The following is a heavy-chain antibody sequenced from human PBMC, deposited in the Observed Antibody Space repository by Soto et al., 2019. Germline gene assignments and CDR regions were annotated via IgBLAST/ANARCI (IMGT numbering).Heavy chain of an antibody. CDR1: GGSFSGYY. D-gene: IGHD3-10*01. V-gene: IGHV4-34*01. J-gene: IGHJ6*02. CDR2: INHSGST. CDR3: ARGRYYGSGSYRPGYYYGMDV. Sequence: SETLSLTCAVQGGSFSGYYWSWIRQPPGKGLEWIGEINHSGSTNYNPSLKSRVTISVDTSKNQFSLKLSSVTAADTAAYYCARGRYYGSGSYRPGYYYGMDVWGQGTTVTVSS.